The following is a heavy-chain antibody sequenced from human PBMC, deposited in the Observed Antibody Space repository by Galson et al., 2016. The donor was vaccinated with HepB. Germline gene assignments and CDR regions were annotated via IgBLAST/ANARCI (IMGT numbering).Heavy chain of an antibody. CDR2: ISYDGSNK. CDR1: GFSFRSYG. CDR3: AKALKDYYHSSGSFDY. Sequence: SLRLSCAASGFSFRSYGMHWVRQAPGKGLEWVAVISYDGSNKFYSDSVKGRVTISRDNSKNTLSLQINSLRVEDTAVYFCAKALKDYYHSSGSFDYWGQGTLLSVSS. J-gene: IGHJ4*02. D-gene: IGHD3-22*01. V-gene: IGHV3-30*18.